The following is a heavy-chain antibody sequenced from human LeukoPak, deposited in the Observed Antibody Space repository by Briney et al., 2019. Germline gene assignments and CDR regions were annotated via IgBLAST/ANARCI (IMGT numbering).Heavy chain of an antibody. V-gene: IGHV4-4*08. CDR2: IHNSGRT. CDR3: ARGNHDYGVLHFDY. Sequence: SETLSLTCSVSGGSVSSYYWSWIRQSPGKGLEWIGYIHNSGRTNYNPSLKSRVTGFVDTSKNQVSLRLSSVTAADTAMYYCARGNHDYGVLHFDYWGQGTLVTVSS. CDR1: GGSVSSYY. J-gene: IGHJ4*02. D-gene: IGHD4-17*01.